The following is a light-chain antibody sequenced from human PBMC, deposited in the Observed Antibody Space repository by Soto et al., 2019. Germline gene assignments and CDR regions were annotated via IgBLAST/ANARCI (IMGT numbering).Light chain of an antibody. CDR1: QVIYSA. CDR3: QQCYSYPLT. V-gene: IGKV1-13*02. CDR2: DAS. J-gene: IGKJ4*01. Sequence: AIQLTQSPSSLTVSVGDRVTITCRASQVIYSAVAWYQQRPGKAPKLLIYDASTLETGVPSRFSGSGSGTDFTLAVSSLQPADFADYDCQQCYSYPLTFGGGSKVGIK.